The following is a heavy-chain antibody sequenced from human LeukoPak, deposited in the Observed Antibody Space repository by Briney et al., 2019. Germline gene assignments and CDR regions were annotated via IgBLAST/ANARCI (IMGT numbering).Heavy chain of an antibody. Sequence: GGSLRLSCAASGFTVSSNYMSWVRQAPGKGLEWVSVIYSGGSTYYADSVKGRFTISRHNSKNTLYLQMNSLRAEDTAVYYCARVDGDPYEEANYHYYYGTDVWGQGTTVTVSS. D-gene: IGHD4-17*01. CDR3: ARVDGDPYEEANYHYYYGTDV. V-gene: IGHV3-53*04. J-gene: IGHJ6*02. CDR2: IYSGGST. CDR1: GFTVSSNY.